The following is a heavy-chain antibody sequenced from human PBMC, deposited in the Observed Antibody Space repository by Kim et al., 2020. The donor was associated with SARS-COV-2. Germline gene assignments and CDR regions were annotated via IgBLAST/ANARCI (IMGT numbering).Heavy chain of an antibody. CDR1: GGTFSSYA. Sequence: SVKVSCKASGGTFSSYAISWVRQAPGQGLEWMGGIIPIFGTANYAQKFQGRVTITADESTSTAYMELSSLRSEDTAVYYCARGQFVSGYDFNYYYYGMDVWGQGTTVTVSS. CDR2: IIPIFGTA. V-gene: IGHV1-69*13. D-gene: IGHD5-12*01. J-gene: IGHJ6*02. CDR3: ARGQFVSGYDFNYYYYGMDV.